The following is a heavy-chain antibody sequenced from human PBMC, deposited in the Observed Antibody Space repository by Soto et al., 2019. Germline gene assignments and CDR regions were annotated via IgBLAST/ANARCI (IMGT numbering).Heavy chain of an antibody. CDR1: GYSFTSLY. Sequence: GETLKIFCRGSGYSFTSLYIGWVRQLPGKGLEWMGIIYPGDSDTRYSPSFQGQVTISADKSISTAYLQWSSLKASDTAMYYCARSVVVPAAITNYYYYYGMDVWGQGTTVTVSS. CDR3: ARSVVVPAAITNYYYYYGMDV. J-gene: IGHJ6*02. V-gene: IGHV5-51*01. CDR2: IYPGDSDT. D-gene: IGHD2-2*02.